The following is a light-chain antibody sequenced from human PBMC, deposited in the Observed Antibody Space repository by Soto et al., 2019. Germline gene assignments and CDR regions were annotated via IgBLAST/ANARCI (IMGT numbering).Light chain of an antibody. CDR1: QSVGRNY. J-gene: IGKJ2*01. V-gene: IGKV3-20*01. CDR3: QQFGSSPFT. CDR2: GTS. Sequence: EIVLTQSPGTLSLSPGERATLSCRASQSVGRNYLAWYQQKPGQAPRLLIYGTSSRATGIPDRFSASGSGTDFTIAISRLEPEDSAVYYCQQFGSSPFTFGQGTNLEIK.